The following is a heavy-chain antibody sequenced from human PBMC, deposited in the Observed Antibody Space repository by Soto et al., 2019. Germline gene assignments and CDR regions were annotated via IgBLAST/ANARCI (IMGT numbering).Heavy chain of an antibody. J-gene: IGHJ5*02. V-gene: IGHV1-3*01. CDR1: GYTFTSYA. CDR3: ARGGDIVVVTAPLDH. CDR2: INAGNGNT. Sequence: GASVKVSCKASGYTFTSYAMHWVRQAPGQRLEWMGWINAGNGNTKYSQKFQGRATMTRDTSAGTLYMELSSLRSEDTAVYYCARGGDIVVVTAPLDHWGQGTLVTVSS. D-gene: IGHD2-21*02.